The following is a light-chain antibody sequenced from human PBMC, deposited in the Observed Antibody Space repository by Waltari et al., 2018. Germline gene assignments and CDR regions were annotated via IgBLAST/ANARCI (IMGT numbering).Light chain of an antibody. CDR3: QHYGSSLYT. CDR2: ATS. Sequence: VVLTQFPGTLSLPPGETATLSCRTSQSLVNIYLAWYQQKPGQAPRLLIYATSTRASGIPDRFSGSESGTDFTLTISRLEPEDFAVYYCQHYGSSLYTFGQGTKLELK. V-gene: IGKV3-20*01. CDR1: QSLVNIY. J-gene: IGKJ2*01.